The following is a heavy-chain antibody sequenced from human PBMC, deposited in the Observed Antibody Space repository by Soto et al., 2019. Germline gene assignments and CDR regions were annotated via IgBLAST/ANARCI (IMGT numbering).Heavy chain of an antibody. Sequence: SETLALTCAVYGGSFSCYYWSWLRPPPGKGLEWIGEINHSGSTSYNPSLKSRVTISVDTSKNQFSLKLSSVTAADTAVYYCASSSVDGTVFDYWGQGTLVTVSA. J-gene: IGHJ4*02. CDR1: GGSFSCYY. D-gene: IGHD1-1*01. CDR3: ASSSVDGTVFDY. V-gene: IGHV4-34*01. CDR2: INHSGST.